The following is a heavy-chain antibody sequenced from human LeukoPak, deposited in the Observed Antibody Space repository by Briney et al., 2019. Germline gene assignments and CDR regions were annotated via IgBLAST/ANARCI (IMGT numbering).Heavy chain of an antibody. V-gene: IGHV3-53*01. J-gene: IGHJ4*02. D-gene: IGHD3-22*01. CDR2: IYTGGTT. Sequence: GGSLRLSCEASGFTVSTSYMSWVRQAPGKGLEWVSVIYTGGTTYYADSVRGRFTISRDNSKNTLYLQMNSLRAEDTAVYYCASSSAYYYAPFDYWGQGTLVTVSS. CDR1: GFTVSTSY. CDR3: ASSSAYYYAPFDY.